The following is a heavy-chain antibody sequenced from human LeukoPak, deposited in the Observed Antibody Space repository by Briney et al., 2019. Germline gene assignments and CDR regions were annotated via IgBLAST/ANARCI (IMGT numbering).Heavy chain of an antibody. CDR2: IGNTGRTI. J-gene: IGHJ4*02. CDR3: VRGDRYFFDF. V-gene: IGHV3-48*03. Sequence: GGSLSLSRAASGFTFSSYELNWVRQAPGRGLEWVSYIGNTGRTIYYTDSVKGRFTISRDNAKNSLYLQMNSLRAEDTAIYYCVRGDRYFFDFWGQGTLVTVSS. CDR1: GFTFSSYE.